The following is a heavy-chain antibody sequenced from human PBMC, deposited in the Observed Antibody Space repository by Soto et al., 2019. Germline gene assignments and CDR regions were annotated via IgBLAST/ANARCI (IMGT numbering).Heavy chain of an antibody. Sequence: QITLKESGRTLVKPTQTLTVTYTFFWFSLTTSGAAVAWIRQSPGKAPEWLALIYWKEENRYNPGLRSRLTIPTDPPNNQALLTITDLAPVDPATYFWAHGISGNYYRWHVASWGQATLVTVSS. D-gene: IGHD1-26*01. V-gene: IGHV2-5*01. J-gene: IGHJ5*02. CDR3: AHGISGNYYRWHVAS. CDR2: IYWKEEN. CDR1: WFSLTTSGAA.